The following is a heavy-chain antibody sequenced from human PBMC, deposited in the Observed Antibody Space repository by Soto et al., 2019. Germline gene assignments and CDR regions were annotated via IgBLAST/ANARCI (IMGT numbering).Heavy chain of an antibody. J-gene: IGHJ3*02. CDR3: AREGYSYDGDAFDI. D-gene: IGHD5-18*01. V-gene: IGHV3-48*01. CDR2: ISSSSTI. Sequence: GGSLRLSCAASGFTFSSYSMNWVRQAPGKGLEWVSYISSSSTIYYADSVKGRFTISRDNAKNSLYLQMNSLRAEDTAVYYCAREGYSYDGDAFDIWGQGTMVTVSS. CDR1: GFTFSSYS.